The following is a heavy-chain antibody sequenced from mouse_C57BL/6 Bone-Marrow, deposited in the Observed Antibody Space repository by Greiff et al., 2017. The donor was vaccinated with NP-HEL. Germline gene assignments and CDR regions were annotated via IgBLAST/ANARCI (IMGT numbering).Heavy chain of an antibody. CDR3: ARRYYYGPFAY. CDR2: ISNGGGST. Sequence: DVMLVESGGGLVQPGGSLKLSCAASGFTFSDYYMYWVRQTPEKRLEWVAYISNGGGSTYYPDTVKGRFTISRDNAKNTLYLQMSRLKAEDTAMYYCARRYYYGPFAYWGQGTLVTVSA. CDR1: GFTFSDYY. J-gene: IGHJ3*01. D-gene: IGHD1-1*01. V-gene: IGHV5-12*01.